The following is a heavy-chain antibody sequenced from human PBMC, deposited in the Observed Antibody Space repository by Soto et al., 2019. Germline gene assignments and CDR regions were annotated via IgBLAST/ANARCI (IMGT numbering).Heavy chain of an antibody. J-gene: IGHJ4*02. CDR3: ARDRGGPFDY. Sequence: APVKVSCKASGGNFSSYAISWVRQAPGQGLEWMGGIIPIFGTANYAQKFQGRVTITADESTSTAYMELSSLRSEDTAVYYCARDRGGPFDYWGQGTLVTVSS. D-gene: IGHD3-10*01. CDR2: IIPIFGTA. V-gene: IGHV1-69*13. CDR1: GGNFSSYA.